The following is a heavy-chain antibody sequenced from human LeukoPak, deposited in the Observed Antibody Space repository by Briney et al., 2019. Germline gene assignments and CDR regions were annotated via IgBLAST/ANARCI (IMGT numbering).Heavy chain of an antibody. CDR1: GASISGSGYY. J-gene: IGHJ4*02. D-gene: IGHD1-26*01. CDR3: AKSGGYGLIDY. Sequence: SETLSLTCAVSGASISGSGYYWGWIRQPPGKRLEWIGNIYYSGSTYYNASLQSRVTISIDTSKNQFSLRLNSVTAADTAMYYCAKSGGYGLIDYWGQGTLVTVSS. V-gene: IGHV4-39*01. CDR2: IYYSGST.